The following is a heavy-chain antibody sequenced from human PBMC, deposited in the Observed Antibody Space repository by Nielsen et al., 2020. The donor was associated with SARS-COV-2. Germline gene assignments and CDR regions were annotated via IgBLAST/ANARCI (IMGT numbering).Heavy chain of an antibody. CDR3: ARGGYSYGRFPPKTRKFDY. Sequence: SETLSLTCAVYGGSFSGYYWSWIRQPPGKGLEWIGEINHSGSTNYNPSLKSRVTISVDTSKNQFSLKLSSVTAADTAVYYCARGGYSYGRFPPKTRKFDYWGQGTLVTVSS. CDR2: INHSGST. D-gene: IGHD5-18*01. J-gene: IGHJ4*02. CDR1: GGSFSGYY. V-gene: IGHV4-34*01.